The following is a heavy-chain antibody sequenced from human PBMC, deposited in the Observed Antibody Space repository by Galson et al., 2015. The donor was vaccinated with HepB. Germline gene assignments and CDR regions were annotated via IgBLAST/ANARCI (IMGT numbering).Heavy chain of an antibody. CDR2: INPNSGGT. J-gene: IGHJ3*02. D-gene: IGHD3-10*01. CDR3: GKDLGGSGNAFDI. V-gene: IGHV1-2*06. Sequence: SVKVSCKASGYTFTGYFTHWVRQAPGQGLEWMGRINPNSGGTNYAQKFQGRVTMTRDTSISTAYLELSRLRSDDTAVYYCGKDLGGSGNAFDIWGQGTIVTVSS. CDR1: GYTFTGYF.